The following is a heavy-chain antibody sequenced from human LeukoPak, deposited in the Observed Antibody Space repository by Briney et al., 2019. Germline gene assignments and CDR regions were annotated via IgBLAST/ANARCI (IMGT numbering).Heavy chain of an antibody. CDR3: ARIGLWRYYFDY. J-gene: IGHJ4*02. Sequence: ASVKVSCKASGYTFTSYGISWVRQAPGQGLEWMGWISANNGNTNYGPKFQGRVTMTTDISTSTSYMELRSMRSDDTAVYYCARIGLWRYYFDYWGQGTLVTVSS. V-gene: IGHV1-18*01. CDR1: GYTFTSYG. D-gene: IGHD2/OR15-2a*01. CDR2: ISANNGNT.